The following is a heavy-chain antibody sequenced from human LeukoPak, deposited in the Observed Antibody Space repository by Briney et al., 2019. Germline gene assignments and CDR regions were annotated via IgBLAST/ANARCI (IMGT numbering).Heavy chain of an antibody. Sequence: PSETLSLTCAVYGGSFSGYYWSWIRQPPGKGLEWMGEINHSGSTNYNPSLKSRVTISVDTSKNQFSLKLSSVTAADTAVYYCARGLGYCSGGSCYSDDYWGQGTLVTVSS. J-gene: IGHJ4*02. V-gene: IGHV4-34*01. CDR1: GGSFSGYY. D-gene: IGHD2-15*01. CDR2: INHSGST. CDR3: ARGLGYCSGGSCYSDDY.